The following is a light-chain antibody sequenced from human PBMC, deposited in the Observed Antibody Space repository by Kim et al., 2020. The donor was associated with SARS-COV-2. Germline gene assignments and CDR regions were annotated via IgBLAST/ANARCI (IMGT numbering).Light chain of an antibody. CDR1: QGIFNY. CDR2: DTS. V-gene: IGKV1-33*01. Sequence: SASVGDRVTITCRASQGIFNYLNWYQQKPGKAPKLLIYDTSTLEIGVSSRFSGSGSGTDFTFTITNLQPDDVATYYCQHYRNLPLTFGGGTKLEIK. CDR3: QHYRNLPLT. J-gene: IGKJ4*01.